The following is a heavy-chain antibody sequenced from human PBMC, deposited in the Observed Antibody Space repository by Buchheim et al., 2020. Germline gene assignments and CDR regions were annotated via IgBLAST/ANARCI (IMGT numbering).Heavy chain of an antibody. V-gene: IGHV3-30*18. CDR2: ISYDGTNK. J-gene: IGHJ4*02. CDR3: AKELRYFDWLLYGIDY. Sequence: QVQLVESGGGVVQPGRSLRLSCAASGFTFRSYGMHWVRQTPGKGLEWVAVISYDGTNKYYADSVKDRFTISRDNSNNTLYLQMNGLRAEDTAVYYCAKELRYFDWLLYGIDYWGQGTL. CDR1: GFTFRSYG. D-gene: IGHD3-9*01.